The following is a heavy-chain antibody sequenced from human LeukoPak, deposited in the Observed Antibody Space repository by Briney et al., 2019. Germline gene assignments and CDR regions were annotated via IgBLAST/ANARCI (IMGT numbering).Heavy chain of an antibody. CDR3: ARVGYCSSTSCPLYYFDY. V-gene: IGHV1-69*05. CDR1: GGTFSSYA. D-gene: IGHD2-2*01. Sequence: SVKASCKASGGTFSSYAISWVRQAPGQGLEWMGRIIPIFGTANYAQKFQGRVTITTDESTSTAYMELSSLRSEDTAVYYCARVGYCSSTSCPLYYFDYWGQGTLVTVSS. J-gene: IGHJ4*02. CDR2: IIPIFGTA.